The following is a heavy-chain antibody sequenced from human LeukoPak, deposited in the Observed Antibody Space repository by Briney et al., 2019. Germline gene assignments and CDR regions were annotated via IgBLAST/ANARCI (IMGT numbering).Heavy chain of an antibody. CDR3: ARRPHSSSSGYYYGMDV. CDR2: INHGGST. V-gene: IGHV4-34*01. CDR1: GGSFSGHH. D-gene: IGHD6-13*01. J-gene: IGHJ6*04. Sequence: PSETLSLTCAVYGGSFSGHHWSWIRQPPGKGLEWIGEINHGGSTNYNPSPKGRVTISVDTSKNQFSLRLTSVPVADTAVYYCARRPHSSSSGYYYGMDVWGKGITVTVSS.